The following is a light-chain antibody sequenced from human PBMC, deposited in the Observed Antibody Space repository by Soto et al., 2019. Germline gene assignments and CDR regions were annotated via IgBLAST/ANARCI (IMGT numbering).Light chain of an antibody. CDR3: QQYSSSRT. J-gene: IGKJ1*01. V-gene: IGKV3-20*01. CDR2: GAS. Sequence: IVLTQSPCTLSLSPGERANLSCRASQSVSSSYLAWYQQKPGQAPRLLIYGASSRATGIPDRFSGSGSGTDFTLTITRLEPEDFAVYYCQQYSSSRTFGQGTKVDI. CDR1: QSVSSSY.